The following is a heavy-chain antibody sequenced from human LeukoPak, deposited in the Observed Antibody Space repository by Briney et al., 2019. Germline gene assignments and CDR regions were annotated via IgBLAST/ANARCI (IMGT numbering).Heavy chain of an antibody. CDR1: GCSFTNYW. D-gene: IGHD3-10*01. V-gene: IGHV5-51*01. J-gene: IGHJ4*02. CDR2: IYPGDSDT. CDR3: ARQDGISILRGVK. Sequence: GASLQISSKGAGCSFTNYWIAWVRRMPGKGLEWMGIIYPGDSDTRYSPSLQGQVTISADKSISTAYLQWSSLKASDTAMYYCARQDGISILRGVKWGQGTLVTVSS.